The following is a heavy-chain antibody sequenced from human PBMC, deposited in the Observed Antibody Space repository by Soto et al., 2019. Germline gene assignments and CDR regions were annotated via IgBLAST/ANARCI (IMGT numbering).Heavy chain of an antibody. V-gene: IGHV1-46*01. CDR3: ARRGGLQRARYYFDY. J-gene: IGHJ4*02. Sequence: ASVKVSFKASGYIFTNHYIHWVRQAPGQGLEWMGIINPSGGSTNYLQKFQGRITMTRDTSTSTVYMELSSLRSEDTAVYFCARRGGLQRARYYFDYWGQGTLVTVSS. CDR1: GYIFTNHY. CDR2: INPSGGST. D-gene: IGHD3-10*01.